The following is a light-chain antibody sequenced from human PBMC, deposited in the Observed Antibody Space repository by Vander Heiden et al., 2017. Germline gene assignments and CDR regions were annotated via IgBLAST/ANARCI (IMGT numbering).Light chain of an antibody. CDR3: QQYEKLFT. CDR1: HDSKNY. CDR2: DAS. J-gene: IGKJ3*01. V-gene: IGKV1-33*01. Sequence: DIQMTQSPSSLSAAIGDRVTITCPASHDSKNYLPWYQQKPGKAPKVLIYDASKLEIGVPSRCSGRGAGAYFTFTISSLQHEDVATYYCQQYEKLFTFGPGTKVEIK.